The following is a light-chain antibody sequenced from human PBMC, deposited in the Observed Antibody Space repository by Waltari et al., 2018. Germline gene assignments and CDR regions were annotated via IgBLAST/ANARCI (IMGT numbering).Light chain of an antibody. CDR3: GADHGSGSNFLVV. CDR1: SGYSTYE. J-gene: IGLJ2*01. Sequence: QPVLTQPPSASASLGASVTLTCTLSSGYSTYEVHGYQQRPGTGPRFVMRVGSGGIVGSKGDGVPDRFSVLGSGLTRYLTIENIQEDDEGDYHCGADHGSGSNFLVVFGGGTKVTVL. CDR2: VGSGGIVG. V-gene: IGLV9-49*03.